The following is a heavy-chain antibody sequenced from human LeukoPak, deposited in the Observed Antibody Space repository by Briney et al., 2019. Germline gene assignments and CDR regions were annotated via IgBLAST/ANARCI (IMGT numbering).Heavy chain of an antibody. D-gene: IGHD3-22*01. CDR1: GYTFTGYY. J-gene: IGHJ6*03. CDR3: ARDSSGYYALYYYYYYMDV. CDR2: INPNSGGT. V-gene: IGHV1-2*02. Sequence: GASVKVSCKASGYTFTGYYMHWVRQAPGQGLEWMGWINPNSGGTNYAQKFQGRVTMTRDTSISTAYMELSRLRSDDTAVYYCARDSSGYYALYYYYYYMDVWGKGTTVTVSS.